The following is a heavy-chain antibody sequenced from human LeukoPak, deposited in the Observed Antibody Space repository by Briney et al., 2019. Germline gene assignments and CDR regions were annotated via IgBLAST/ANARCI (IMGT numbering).Heavy chain of an antibody. CDR2: INPDSGET. CDR3: AGDRDYSKTERGFDY. V-gene: IGHV1-2*02. D-gene: IGHD4-11*01. J-gene: IGHJ4*02. Sequence: ASVKVSCKTSGYTFTDYYIHWVRQAPGQGLEWMGWINPDSGETNSAQKFQGRVTMTGDTSISTAYMELRRVTSDDTAVYYCAGDRDYSKTERGFDYWGQGTLVTVSS. CDR1: GYTFTDYY.